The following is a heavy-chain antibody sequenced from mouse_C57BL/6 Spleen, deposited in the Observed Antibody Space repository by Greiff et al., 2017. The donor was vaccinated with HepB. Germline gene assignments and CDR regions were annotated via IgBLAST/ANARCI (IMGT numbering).Heavy chain of an antibody. D-gene: IGHD2-4*01. CDR2: IYPGDGDT. J-gene: IGHJ3*01. Sequence: QVQLKQSGAELVKPGASVKISCKASGYAFSSYWMNWVKQRPGKGLEWIGQIYPGDGDTNYNGKFKGKATLTADKSSSTAYMQLSSLTSEDSAVYFCARWAYYDYDVDAYWGQGTLVTVSA. CDR1: GYAFSSYW. V-gene: IGHV1-80*01. CDR3: ARWAYYDYDVDAY.